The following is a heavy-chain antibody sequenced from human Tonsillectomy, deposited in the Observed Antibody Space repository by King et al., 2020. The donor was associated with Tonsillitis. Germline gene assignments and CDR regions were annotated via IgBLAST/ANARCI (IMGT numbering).Heavy chain of an antibody. Sequence: TLQESGPVLVKPPETLTLTCTVSGFLLSNARMGVSWIRQPPGKALEWLAHIFSNDEKSYSTSLKSRLTISKDTSKSQVVLTMTNMDPVDTATYYCARVTTTVVTPRFWYFDLGGRGTLVTVSA. CDR2: IFSNDEK. J-gene: IGHJ2*01. CDR3: ARVTTTVVTPRFWYFDL. D-gene: IGHD4-23*01. V-gene: IGHV2-26*01. CDR1: GFLLSNARMG.